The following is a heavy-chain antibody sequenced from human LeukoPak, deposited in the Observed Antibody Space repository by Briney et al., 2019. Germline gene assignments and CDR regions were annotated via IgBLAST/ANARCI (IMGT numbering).Heavy chain of an antibody. V-gene: IGHV5-51*01. Sequence: GESLKISCKGSGYSFNSYWIGWVRQMPGKGLEWMGIIYPGDSDTRYSPSFQGQVTISADKSISTAYLQWSSLKASDTAMYYCARLPGIVATIERYFDYWGQGALVTVSS. CDR2: IYPGDSDT. CDR1: GYSFNSYW. CDR3: ARLPGIVATIERYFDY. J-gene: IGHJ4*02. D-gene: IGHD5-12*01.